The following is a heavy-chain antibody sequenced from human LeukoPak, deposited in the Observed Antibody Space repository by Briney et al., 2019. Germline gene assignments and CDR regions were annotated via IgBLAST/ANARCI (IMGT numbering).Heavy chain of an antibody. CDR3: ARDRDTAMGTYDY. D-gene: IGHD5-18*01. CDR2: ISYVGSNK. J-gene: IGHJ4*02. CDR1: GFTFSSYA. Sequence: GGSLRLSCAASGFTFSSYAMHWVRQAPGKGLEWVAVISYVGSNKYYADSVKGRFTISRDNSKNTLYLQMNSLRAEDTAVYYCARDRDTAMGTYDYWGQGTLVTVSS. V-gene: IGHV3-30*04.